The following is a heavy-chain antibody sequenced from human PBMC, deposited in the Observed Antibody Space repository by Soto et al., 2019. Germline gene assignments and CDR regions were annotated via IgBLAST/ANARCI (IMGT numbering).Heavy chain of an antibody. D-gene: IGHD2-2*01. J-gene: IGHJ5*02. CDR2: IYYSGST. Sequence: PSETLSLTCTVSGGSISSSSYYWGWIRQPPGKGLEWIGSIYYSGSTYYNPSLKSRVTISVDTSKNQFSLKLSSVTAADTAVYYCARYIVVVPAAPNWFDPWGQGTLVTVSS. V-gene: IGHV4-39*01. CDR1: GGSISSSSYY. CDR3: ARYIVVVPAAPNWFDP.